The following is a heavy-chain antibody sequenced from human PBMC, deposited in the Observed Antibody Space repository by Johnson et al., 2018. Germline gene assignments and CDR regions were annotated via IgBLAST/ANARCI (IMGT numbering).Heavy chain of an antibody. CDR1: GVTLTTSI. Sequence: QVQLVECGGGVVQPGTSLRLCCGVSGVTLTTSIIHWVRQAPGKGLEWVALRSHDEITKSYGDSAKDRFTISRDTSKNTGYLQMNSLRVEDTAVYYCASEKYSSGRAGIFPIWGQGTMVTVSP. CDR2: RSHDEITK. V-gene: IGHV3-30*03. CDR3: ASEKYSSGRAGIFPI. D-gene: IGHD6-19*01. J-gene: IGHJ3*02.